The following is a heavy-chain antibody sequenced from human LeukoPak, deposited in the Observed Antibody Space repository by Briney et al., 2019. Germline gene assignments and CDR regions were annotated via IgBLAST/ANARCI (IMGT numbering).Heavy chain of an antibody. CDR1: GGSFSGYY. J-gene: IGHJ4*02. V-gene: IGHV4-34*01. CDR2: INHSGST. Sequence: PSETLSLTCAVYGGSFSGYYWSWIRQPPGKGLEWIGEINHSGSTNYNPSLKSRVTISVDTSKNQFSLKLSSVTAADTAVYYCARGGNVLRYFDWGQGTLVTVSS. CDR3: ARGGNVLRYFD. D-gene: IGHD3-9*01.